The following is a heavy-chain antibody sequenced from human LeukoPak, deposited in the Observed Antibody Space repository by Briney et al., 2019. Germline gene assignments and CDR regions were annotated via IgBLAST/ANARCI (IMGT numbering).Heavy chain of an antibody. J-gene: IGHJ4*02. CDR3: AKGKVAVAGRSGMDY. CDR2: ISGSVGST. Sequence: GGSLRLSPAASVFTFSSYAMSWVRQAPGQRLEWVSAISGSVGSTYYADSVKGRFTISRDNSKNTLYLQMNSLRAEDTAVYYCAKGKVAVAGRSGMDYWGQGTLVTVSS. CDR1: VFTFSSYA. V-gene: IGHV3-23*01. D-gene: IGHD6-19*01.